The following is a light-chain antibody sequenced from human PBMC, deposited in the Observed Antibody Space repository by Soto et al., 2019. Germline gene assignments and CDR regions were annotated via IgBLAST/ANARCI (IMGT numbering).Light chain of an antibody. CDR2: AAS. V-gene: IGKV1-5*01. CDR3: QQYDVSPII. Sequence: DIQMTPSPSTLSGSVVDRVTITCRASQTISSWLAWYQQKPGKAPKLLIYAASSLQSGVPSRFSGSGSGTDFTLTITRLEPEDFAVYFCQQYDVSPIIFGLGTRLEIK. J-gene: IGKJ5*01. CDR1: QTISSW.